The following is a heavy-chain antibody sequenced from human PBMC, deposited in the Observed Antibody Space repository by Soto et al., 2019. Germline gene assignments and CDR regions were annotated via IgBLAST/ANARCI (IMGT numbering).Heavy chain of an antibody. CDR2: IYYSGST. CDR3: ARGGGLNWFAP. V-gene: IGHV4-31*03. J-gene: IGHJ5*02. Sequence: QVQLQESGPGLVKPSQTLSLTCTVSGGSISSGGYYWSWIRQHPGKGLEWIGYIYYSGSTYYNPSLKSRVTLSVATSKNQFSLKRSSVTAADTAVYYCARGGGLNWFAPWGQGTLVTVSS. CDR1: GGSISSGGYY. D-gene: IGHD6-25*01.